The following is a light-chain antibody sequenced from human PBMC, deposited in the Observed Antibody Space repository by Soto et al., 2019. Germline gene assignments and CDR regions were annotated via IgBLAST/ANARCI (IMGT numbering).Light chain of an antibody. CDR2: EAS. J-gene: IGKJ5*01. V-gene: IGKV3-11*01. CDR3: QQHGNWPPIT. CDR1: QSVSNY. Sequence: DIVLTQSPATLSLSPGERATLSCRASQSVSNYLAWYQQKPGQAPRLLIYEASNRATGIPARFSGSGSGTDYTLTISSLEPEDSALYYCQQHGNWPPITFGQGTRLEIK.